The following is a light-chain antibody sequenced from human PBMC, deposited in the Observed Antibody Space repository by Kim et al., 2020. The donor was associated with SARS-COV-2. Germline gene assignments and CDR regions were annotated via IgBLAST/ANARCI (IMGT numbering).Light chain of an antibody. CDR3: QQSYTTPPYT. J-gene: IGKJ2*01. Sequence: DVHMTQSPSSLSASVGDRVTITCRASQAIHNYLNWYQQKPGQAPQLLIYAASNLQSGVPSRFSGSGSGIDFTLTVSSLHPDDFATYYCQQSYTTPPYTFGQGTKVDIK. CDR1: QAIHNY. CDR2: AAS. V-gene: IGKV1-39*01.